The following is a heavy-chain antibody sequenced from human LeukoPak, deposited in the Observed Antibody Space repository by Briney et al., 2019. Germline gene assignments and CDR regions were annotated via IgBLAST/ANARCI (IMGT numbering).Heavy chain of an antibody. D-gene: IGHD6-19*01. CDR3: ARDLSSGWLTADY. J-gene: IGHJ4*02. Sequence: SGGSLRLSCAASGFVFSDHYMHWIRQAPGKGLEWISYISSPGSTTSYGESVKGRFTISRDNAKNSVYLQMTSLTVEDTAIYYCARDLSSGWLTADYWGQGTLVTVSS. CDR1: GFVFSDHY. CDR2: ISSPGSTT. V-gene: IGHV3-11*01.